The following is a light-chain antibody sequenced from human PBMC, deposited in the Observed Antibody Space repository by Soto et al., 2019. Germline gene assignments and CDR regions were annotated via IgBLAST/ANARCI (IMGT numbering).Light chain of an antibody. Sequence: EIVLTQSTGTLSLSPGERATLSCRASQSVSSSYSAWYQQKPGQAPRLLIYGASSRATGIPERFSGSGSGTDFTLTISRLEPEDFAVYYCQQYGSSSFTFGPGTKVDIK. J-gene: IGKJ3*01. CDR1: QSVSSSY. CDR3: QQYGSSSFT. V-gene: IGKV3-20*01. CDR2: GAS.